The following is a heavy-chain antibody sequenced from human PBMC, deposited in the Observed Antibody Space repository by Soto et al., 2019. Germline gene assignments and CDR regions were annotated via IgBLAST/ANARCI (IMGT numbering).Heavy chain of an antibody. CDR3: ATYYYGSGNDY. CDR2: IYYSGST. CDR1: GGKISSYD. Sequence: SETLSLTSTVSGGKISSYDWSWIRQPPGKGLEWIGYIYYSGSTNYNPSLKSRVTISVDTSKNQFSLKLSSVTAADTAVYYCATYYYGSGNDYWGQGTLVTVSS. J-gene: IGHJ4*02. D-gene: IGHD3-10*01. V-gene: IGHV4-59*01.